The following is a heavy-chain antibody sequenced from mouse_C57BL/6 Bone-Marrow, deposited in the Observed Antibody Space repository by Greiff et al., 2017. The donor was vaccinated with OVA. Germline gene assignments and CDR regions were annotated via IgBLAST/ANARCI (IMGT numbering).Heavy chain of an antibody. Sequence: QVQLQQSGPELVKPGASVKISCKASGYAFSSSWMNWVKQRPGKGLEWIGRIYPGDGDTNYNGKFKGKATLTADKSSSTAYMQLSSLTSEDSAVYFCARPYYGSSYWYFDVWGTGTTVTVYS. D-gene: IGHD1-1*01. CDR1: GYAFSSSW. CDR2: IYPGDGDT. J-gene: IGHJ1*03. V-gene: IGHV1-82*01. CDR3: ARPYYGSSYWYFDV.